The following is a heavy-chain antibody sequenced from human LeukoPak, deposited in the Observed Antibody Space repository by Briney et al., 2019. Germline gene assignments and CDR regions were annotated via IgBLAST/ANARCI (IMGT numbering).Heavy chain of an antibody. CDR1: GGSLSRGGYY. J-gene: IGHJ4*02. D-gene: IGHD1-26*01. CDR2: IYYSGST. CDR3: ARDLGSYYFDY. Sequence: SQTLSLTCTVSGGSLSRGGYYWSWVRQPPGTGLEWVGYIYYSGSTYYNPSLKSRVTISVDTSKNQFSLKLSSVPAADTAVYYCARDLGSYYFDYWGEGTLVTVSS. V-gene: IGHV4-31*03.